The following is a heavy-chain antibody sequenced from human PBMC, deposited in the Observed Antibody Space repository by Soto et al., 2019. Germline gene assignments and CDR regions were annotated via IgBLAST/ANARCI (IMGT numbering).Heavy chain of an antibody. D-gene: IGHD1-26*01. CDR2: IYYSGST. Sequence: SETLSLTCAVSGGSISSEYFHWTWIRQSPGKGLEWIGYIYYSGSTNYNPSFKSRLTMSVDTTKNQFSLKLSSVTAADTAVYYCARGYTDWFDPWGQGTLVTVSS. V-gene: IGHV4-31*11. CDR1: GGSISSEYFH. J-gene: IGHJ5*02. CDR3: ARGYTDWFDP.